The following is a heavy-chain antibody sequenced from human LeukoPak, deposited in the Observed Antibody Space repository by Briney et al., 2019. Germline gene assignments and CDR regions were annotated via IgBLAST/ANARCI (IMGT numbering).Heavy chain of an antibody. CDR2: ITPILGIA. Sequence: SVKVSCKASGGTFSSYTISWVRQAPGQGLEWMGRITPILGIANYAQKFQGRVTITADKSTSTAYMELSSLRSEDTAVYYCAREDGGYSRNRFDPWGQGTLVTVSP. J-gene: IGHJ5*02. CDR1: GGTFSSYT. V-gene: IGHV1-69*04. D-gene: IGHD5-18*01. CDR3: AREDGGYSRNRFDP.